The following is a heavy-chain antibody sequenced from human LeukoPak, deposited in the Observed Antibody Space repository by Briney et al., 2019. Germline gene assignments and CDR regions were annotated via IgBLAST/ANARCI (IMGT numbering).Heavy chain of an antibody. CDR1: GFTFSSYS. Sequence: PGGSLRLSCAASGFTFSSYSMNWVRQAPGKGLEWVSYISSSSSTIYYADSVKGRSTISRDNAKNSLYLQMNSLRAEDTAVYYCARDNIPDFWSGSFDPWGQGTLVTVSS. CDR3: ARDNIPDFWSGSFDP. CDR2: ISSSSSTI. V-gene: IGHV3-48*01. J-gene: IGHJ5*02. D-gene: IGHD3-3*01.